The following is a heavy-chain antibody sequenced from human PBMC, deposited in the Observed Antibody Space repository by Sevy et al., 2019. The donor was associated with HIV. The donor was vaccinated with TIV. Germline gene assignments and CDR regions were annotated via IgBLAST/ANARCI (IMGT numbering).Heavy chain of an antibody. CDR1: GVSISSSSHD. CDR3: ARHGGIVHRAFDF. D-gene: IGHD2-21*01. J-gene: IGHJ4*02. Sequence: SETLSLTCSVSGVSISSSSHDWGWIRQPPGKGLEWIGSIYYSGSTYYNPSLMSRVTVSVDTSKNQFSLNLRSVTAADTAVYYCARHGGIVHRAFDFWGRGTLVTVSS. CDR2: IYYSGST. V-gene: IGHV4-39*01.